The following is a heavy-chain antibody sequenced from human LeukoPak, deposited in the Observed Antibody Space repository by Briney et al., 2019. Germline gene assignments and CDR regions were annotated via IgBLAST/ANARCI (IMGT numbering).Heavy chain of an antibody. CDR2: INSDGSST. Sequence: GGSLRLSCAASGFTLSSNWMHWVRQAPGKGLVWVSRINSDGSSTNYADSVKGRFTISRDNAKNTLYLHMNSLRAEDTAVYYCARQVNYGMDVWGQGTTVTVSS. J-gene: IGHJ6*02. CDR1: GFTLSSNW. D-gene: IGHD2-21*01. V-gene: IGHV3-74*01. CDR3: ARQVNYGMDV.